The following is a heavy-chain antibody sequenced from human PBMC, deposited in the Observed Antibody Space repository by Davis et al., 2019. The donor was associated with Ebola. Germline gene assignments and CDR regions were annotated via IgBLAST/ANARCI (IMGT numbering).Heavy chain of an antibody. V-gene: IGHV4-59*08. Sequence: PSETLSLTCTVSGGSISSYYWSWIRQPPGKGLEWIGYIYYSGSTNYNPSLKSRVTISVDTSKNQFSLKLSSVTAADTAVYYCARGVRGVINYYFDYWDQGTLVTVSS. D-gene: IGHD3-10*01. CDR2: IYYSGST. J-gene: IGHJ4*02. CDR3: ARGVRGVINYYFDY. CDR1: GGSISSYY.